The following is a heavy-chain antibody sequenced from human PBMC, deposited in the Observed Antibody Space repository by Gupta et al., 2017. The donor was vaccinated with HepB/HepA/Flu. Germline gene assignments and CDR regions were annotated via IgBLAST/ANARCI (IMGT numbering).Heavy chain of an antibody. CDR1: GGTFSSYA. J-gene: IGHJ5*02. Sequence: QVQLVQSGAEVKKPGSSVKVSCKASGGTFSSYAISWVRQAPGQGLEWMGRIIPILGIANYAQKFQGRVTITADKSTSTAYMELSSLRSEDTAVYYCAREGGYSSSDNWFDPWGQGTLVTVSS. D-gene: IGHD6-6*01. CDR3: AREGGYSSSDNWFDP. V-gene: IGHV1-69*04. CDR2: IIPILGIA.